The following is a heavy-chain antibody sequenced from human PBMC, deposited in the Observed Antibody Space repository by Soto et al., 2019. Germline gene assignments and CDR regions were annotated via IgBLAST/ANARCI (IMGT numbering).Heavy chain of an antibody. D-gene: IGHD3-10*01. CDR2: MSAYNGNT. J-gene: IGHJ6*04. Sequence: ASVKVSCKASGYTFTSYGISWVRQAPGQGLEWMGWMSAYNGNTNYAQKLQGRVTMTTDTSTSTAYMELRSLRSDDTAVYYCAREPSSYYYGSGSYKDVWGKGTTVTVSS. V-gene: IGHV1-18*01. CDR3: AREPSSYYYGSGSYKDV. CDR1: GYTFTSYG.